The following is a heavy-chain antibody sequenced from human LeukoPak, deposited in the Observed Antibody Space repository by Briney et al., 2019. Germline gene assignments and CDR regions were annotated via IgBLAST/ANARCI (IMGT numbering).Heavy chain of an antibody. CDR1: GGTFSSYT. CDR3: ARDKCSSTSCYTPGGDY. Sequence: ASVKVSCKASGGTFSSYTISWVRQAPGQGLEWMGRIIPILGIANYAQKFQGRVTITADKSTSTAYMELSSLRSEDTAVYYCARDKCSSTSCYTPGGDYWGQGTLVTVSS. D-gene: IGHD2-2*02. J-gene: IGHJ4*02. V-gene: IGHV1-69*04. CDR2: IIPILGIA.